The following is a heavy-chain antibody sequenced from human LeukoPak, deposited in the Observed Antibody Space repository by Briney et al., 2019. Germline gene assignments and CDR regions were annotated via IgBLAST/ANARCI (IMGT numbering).Heavy chain of an antibody. CDR3: ASAYYYDSSGYYYTGSFDY. V-gene: IGHV1-69*05. CDR1: GGTFSSYA. CDR2: IIPIFGTA. Sequence: SVKVSCKASGGTFSSYAISWVRQAPGQGLEWMGRIIPIFGTANYAQKFQGRVTITTDESTSTAYTELSSLRSEDTAVYYCASAYYYDSSGYYYTGSFDYWGQGTLVTVSS. D-gene: IGHD3-22*01. J-gene: IGHJ4*02.